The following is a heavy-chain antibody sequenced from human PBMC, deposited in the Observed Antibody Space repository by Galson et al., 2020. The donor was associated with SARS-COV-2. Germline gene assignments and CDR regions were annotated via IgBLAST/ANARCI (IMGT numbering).Heavy chain of an antibody. CDR3: AKDLGGSVYGSGSY. D-gene: IGHD3-10*01. J-gene: IGHJ4*02. Sequence: GGSLRLSCAASAFTFDDYAMHWVRQAPGKGLEWVSGISWTSGSIGYADSVKGRFTIARDNAKNSLYLQMNSLRAEDTALYYCAKDLGGSVYGSGSYWGQGTLVTVSS. CDR1: AFTFDDYA. V-gene: IGHV3-9*01. CDR2: ISWTSGSI.